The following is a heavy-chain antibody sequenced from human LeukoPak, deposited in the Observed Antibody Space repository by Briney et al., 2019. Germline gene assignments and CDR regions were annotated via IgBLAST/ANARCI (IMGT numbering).Heavy chain of an antibody. CDR3: ARGLAAVGEYYMDV. J-gene: IGHJ6*03. Sequence: GSLRLSCAAPGFTFSSYSMNWVRQPPGKGLEWIGSIYYSGSTYYNPSLKSRVTISVDTSKNQFSLKLSSVTAADTAVYYCARGLAAVGEYYMDVWGKGTTVTVSS. CDR2: IYYSGST. V-gene: IGHV4-39*07. CDR1: GFTFSSYS. D-gene: IGHD6-13*01.